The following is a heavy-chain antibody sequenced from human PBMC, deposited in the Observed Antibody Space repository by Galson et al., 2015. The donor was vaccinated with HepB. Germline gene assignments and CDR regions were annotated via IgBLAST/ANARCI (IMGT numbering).Heavy chain of an antibody. D-gene: IGHD3-16*01. CDR3: TKLSAWGRIAPNDH. CDR2: ITGSGGDT. Sequence: SLRLSCAASGFIFSTSAMSWVRQAPGKGLEWVSLITGSGGDTYYTDFVKGRFTISRDNSKSTLHLLMKSLRAEDTAVYYCTKLSAWGRIAPNDHWGQGILVTVSS. V-gene: IGHV3-23*01. CDR1: GFIFSTSA. J-gene: IGHJ4*02.